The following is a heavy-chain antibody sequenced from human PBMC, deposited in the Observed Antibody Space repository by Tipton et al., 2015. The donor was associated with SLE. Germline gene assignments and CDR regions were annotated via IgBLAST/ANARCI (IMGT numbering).Heavy chain of an antibody. CDR3: ARGIDPSSSRISDY. J-gene: IGHJ4*02. Sequence: SLRLSCAASGFTFSRYWMHRVRQAPGKGLVWVARTNEDGSITSYEASVKGRFTISRDNAKNTLYLQMNSLRAEDTALYYCARGIDPSSSRISDYWGQGTLVSVSS. CDR1: GFTFSRYW. CDR2: TNEDGSIT. V-gene: IGHV3-74*01. D-gene: IGHD6-19*01.